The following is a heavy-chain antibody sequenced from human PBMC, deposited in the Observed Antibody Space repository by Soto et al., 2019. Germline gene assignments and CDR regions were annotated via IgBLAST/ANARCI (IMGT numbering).Heavy chain of an antibody. D-gene: IGHD6-19*01. V-gene: IGHV4-31*03. CDR2: IYYSGST. Sequence: SETLSLTCTVSGGSISSGGYYWSWIRQHPGKGLEWIGYIYYSGSTYYNPSLKSRVTISVDTSKNQFSLKLSSVTAADTAVYYCAREEAYTSGIQQWGQGTLVTVSS. CDR1: GGSISSGGYY. J-gene: IGHJ1*01. CDR3: AREEAYTSGIQQ.